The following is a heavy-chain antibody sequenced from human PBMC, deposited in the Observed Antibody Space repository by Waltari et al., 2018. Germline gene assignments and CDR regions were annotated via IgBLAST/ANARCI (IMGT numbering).Heavy chain of an antibody. D-gene: IGHD6-19*01. CDR2: ISSSSSYI. V-gene: IGHV3-21*01. J-gene: IGHJ6*02. CDR3: ARQQEQWLVQHYYGMDV. Sequence: EVQLVESGGGLVKPGGSLRLSCAASGFTFSSYSMNWVRQAPGKGLEWVSSISSSSSYIYYADSVKGRFTISRDNAKNSLYLQMNSLRAEDTAVYYCARQQEQWLVQHYYGMDVWGQGTTVTVSS. CDR1: GFTFSSYS.